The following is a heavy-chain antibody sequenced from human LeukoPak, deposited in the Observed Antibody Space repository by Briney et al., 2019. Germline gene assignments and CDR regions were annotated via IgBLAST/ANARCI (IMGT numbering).Heavy chain of an antibody. D-gene: IGHD6-19*01. CDR3: ARDSAVATYYGVDV. J-gene: IGHJ6*02. Sequence: GKGLXXXANIQSDGNEKNYIDSVQGRFTISRDNAKTSLYLQMNSLRAEDTAVYYCARDSAVATYYGVDVWGQGTTVTVSS. CDR2: IQSDGNEK. V-gene: IGHV3-7*01.